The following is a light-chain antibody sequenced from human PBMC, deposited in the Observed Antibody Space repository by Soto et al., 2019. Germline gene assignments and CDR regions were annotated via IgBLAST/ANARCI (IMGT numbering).Light chain of an antibody. V-gene: IGKV3-20*01. J-gene: IGKJ1*01. Sequence: EIVLTQSPGTLSLSPGERATLSCRASQSVSNSYVAWYQRKPGQAPRLLIYGASSTATDNPGRFSGSRSGTEFSHTITTLESENFVVYYCQKYGSSPPTFVQGTKVEI. CDR1: QSVSNSY. CDR3: QKYGSSPPT. CDR2: GAS.